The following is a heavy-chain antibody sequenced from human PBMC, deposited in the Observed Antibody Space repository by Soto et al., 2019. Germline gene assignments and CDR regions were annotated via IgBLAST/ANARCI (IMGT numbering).Heavy chain of an antibody. CDR3: ASVPIWCGSSSCYTEGFDS. Sequence: EVQLLDSGGCWVQPGGSLRLSCVASGFVFSDYAMSWVRQAPGKGLEWVSAISAGGSDTYYADSVKGRFTVSRVNSKNTLYLQMNTLRAEDTAIYYCASVPIWCGSSSCYTEGFDSWGQGTLVTVSS. CDR1: GFVFSDYA. J-gene: IGHJ4*02. D-gene: IGHD2-2*01. V-gene: IGHV3-23*01. CDR2: ISAGGSDT.